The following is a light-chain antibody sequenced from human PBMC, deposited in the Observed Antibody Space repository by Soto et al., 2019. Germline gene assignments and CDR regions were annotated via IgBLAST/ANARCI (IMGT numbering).Light chain of an antibody. V-gene: IGLV2-23*02. Sequence: QSVLTQPASASGSPGQSITISCTGTSSDVGTYNLVSWYQQLPGKAPRLMIYEVTKRPSGVSNRFSGSKSGNTASLTISGLQAEDEADYYCCSYAASSTIFGGGTKLTVL. J-gene: IGLJ2*01. CDR1: SSDVGTYNL. CDR2: EVT. CDR3: CSYAASSTI.